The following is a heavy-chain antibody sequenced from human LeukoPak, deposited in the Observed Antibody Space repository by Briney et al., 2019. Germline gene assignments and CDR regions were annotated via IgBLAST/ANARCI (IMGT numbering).Heavy chain of an antibody. CDR1: GFTFSRYG. J-gene: IGHJ4*02. D-gene: IGHD3-10*01. CDR2: VNFEGSNK. CDR3: AKDMGYYYGSGSYPPENDY. V-gene: IGHV3-30*18. Sequence: PWRSLRLSCAASGFTFSRYGMNWVRQAPGKGLEWVAVVNFEGSNKYYADSVKGRFTISRDNSKNTLSLQMNSLRAEDTAVYYCAKDMGYYYGSGSYPPENDYWGQGTLVTVSS.